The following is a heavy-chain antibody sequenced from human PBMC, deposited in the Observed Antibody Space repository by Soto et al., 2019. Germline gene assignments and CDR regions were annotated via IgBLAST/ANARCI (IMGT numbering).Heavy chain of an antibody. J-gene: IGHJ6*02. D-gene: IGHD3-10*01. V-gene: IGHV4-30-4*01. CDR3: ARVWLQWFGEHHYYDYGMHD. CDR1: GGSISSVDYY. CDR2: IHYSMGT. Sequence: SETLSLTCTVSGGSISSVDYYWSWIRQPPGKGLEWVGHIHYSMGTDYNPSLKSRLTISLDTSKNLFSLKLSSVNLADTAVYYCARVWLQWFGEHHYYDYGMHDWGQGTLVTVYS.